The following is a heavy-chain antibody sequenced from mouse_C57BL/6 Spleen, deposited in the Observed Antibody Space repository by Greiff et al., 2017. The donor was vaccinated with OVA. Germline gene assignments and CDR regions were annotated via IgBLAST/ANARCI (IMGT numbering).Heavy chain of an antibody. CDR3: ARPPGYDDYAMDY. Sequence: QVQLQQPGAELVKPGASVKMSCKASGYTFTSYWITWVKQRPGQGLEWIGDIYPGSGSTNYNEKFKSKATLTVDTSSSTAYMQLSSLTSEDSAVYYCARPPGYDDYAMDYWGQGTSVTVSS. CDR2: IYPGSGST. CDR1: GYTFTSYW. D-gene: IGHD2-2*01. V-gene: IGHV1-55*01. J-gene: IGHJ4*01.